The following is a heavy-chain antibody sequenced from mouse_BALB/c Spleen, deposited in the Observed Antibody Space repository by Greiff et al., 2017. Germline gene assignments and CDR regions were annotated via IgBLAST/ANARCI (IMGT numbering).Heavy chain of an antibody. V-gene: IGHV5-17*02. CDR2: ISSGSSTI. CDR1: GFTFSSFG. CDR3: ARWGYDYDGRGYAMDY. Sequence: EVQRVESGGGLVQPGGSRKLSCAASGFTFSSFGMHWVRQAPEKGLEWVAYISSGSSTIYYADTVKGRFTISRDNPKNTLFLQMTSLRSEDTAMYYCARWGYDYDGRGYAMDYWGQGTSVTVSS. D-gene: IGHD2-4*01. J-gene: IGHJ4*01.